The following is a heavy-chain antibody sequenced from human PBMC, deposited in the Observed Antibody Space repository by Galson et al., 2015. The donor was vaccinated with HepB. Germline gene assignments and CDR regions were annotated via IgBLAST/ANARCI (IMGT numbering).Heavy chain of an antibody. V-gene: IGHV3-23*01. Sequence: SLRLSCAAPGITFSTYVMSWVRQAPGKGLGWVSSIVGSGESTFYADSVKGRFTISRDNSRNTLYLQMNRLRADDTAIYYCAKTSYRDGGPCFSGYFDSWGQGTLVAVSS. J-gene: IGHJ4*02. CDR3: AKTSYRDGGPCFSGYFDS. D-gene: IGHD2-21*01. CDR1: GITFSTYV. CDR2: IVGSGEST.